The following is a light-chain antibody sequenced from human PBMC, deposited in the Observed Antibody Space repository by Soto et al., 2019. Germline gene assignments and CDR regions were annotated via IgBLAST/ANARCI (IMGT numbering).Light chain of an antibody. CDR1: QSLIHNNGINN. CDR3: MEALQTPVT. Sequence: IAMTQSPPSLPVTPGESASISCRPSQSLIHNNGINNLDRYLQMPGQSPQLLIYLASYRASGVPDRFSGSGSGTDFTLRISRVEAEDVGVYYCMEALQTPVTFGPGTKVDIK. CDR2: LAS. V-gene: IGKV2-28*01. J-gene: IGKJ3*01.